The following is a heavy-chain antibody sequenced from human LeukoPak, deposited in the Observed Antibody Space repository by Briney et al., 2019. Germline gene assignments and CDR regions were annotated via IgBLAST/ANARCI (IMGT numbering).Heavy chain of an antibody. D-gene: IGHD1-26*01. V-gene: IGHV4-59*01. Sequence: SETLSLTCTVSGGSISSYYWSWIRQPPGKGLEWIGYIYYSGSTNYNPSLKSRVTISVAASKTPFSLKLSSVTAADTAVYYCARGGSYYGYFDYWGQGTLVTVSS. J-gene: IGHJ4*02. CDR2: IYYSGST. CDR3: ARGGSYYGYFDY. CDR1: GGSISSYY.